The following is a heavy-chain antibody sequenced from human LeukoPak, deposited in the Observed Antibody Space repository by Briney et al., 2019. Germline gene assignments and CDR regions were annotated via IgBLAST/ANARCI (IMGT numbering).Heavy chain of an antibody. J-gene: IGHJ4*02. CDR2: ISSSSYI. V-gene: IGHV3-21*01. CDR3: ARVYRKQWPAAY. Sequence: GGSLRLSCAASGFTFSSYSMNWVRQAPGKGLEWVSSISSSSYIYYADSVKGRFTISRDNAKNSLYLQMNSLRAEDTAVYYCARVYRKQWPAAYWGQGTLVTVSS. D-gene: IGHD6-19*01. CDR1: GFTFSSYS.